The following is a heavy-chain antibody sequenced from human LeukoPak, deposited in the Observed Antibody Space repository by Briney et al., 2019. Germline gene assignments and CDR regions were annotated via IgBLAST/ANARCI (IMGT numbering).Heavy chain of an antibody. J-gene: IGHJ4*02. D-gene: IGHD2-2*01. CDR1: GFTFSSYG. V-gene: IGHV3-30*02. Sequence: PGGSLRLSCAASGFTFSSYGMHWIRQAPGKGLEWVAFIRNDGSIIYNADSVKGRFTISRDNSKNTLYLQMNSLRAEDTAVYYCAKDAEGYCSSTSCYPFDYWGQGTLVTVSS. CDR2: IRNDGSII. CDR3: AKDAEGYCSSTSCYPFDY.